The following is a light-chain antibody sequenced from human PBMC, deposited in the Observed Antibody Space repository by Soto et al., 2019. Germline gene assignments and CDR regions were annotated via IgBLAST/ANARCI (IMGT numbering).Light chain of an antibody. CDR2: EVN. CDR3: SSYAGSKTLV. CDR1: SSDVGGYDY. J-gene: IGLJ3*02. Sequence: QSALTQPPSASGSPGQSVTISCTGSSSDVGGYDYVSWYQQRPGKAPKLIIYEVNKRPSGVPDRFSGSKSGNTASLTVSGLQAEDEADYFCSSYAGSKTLVFGGGTQLTVL. V-gene: IGLV2-8*01.